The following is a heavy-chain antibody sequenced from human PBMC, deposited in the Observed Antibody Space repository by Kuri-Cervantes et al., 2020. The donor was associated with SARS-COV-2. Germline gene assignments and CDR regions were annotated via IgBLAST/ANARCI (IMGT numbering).Heavy chain of an antibody. CDR1: GFTFSTYG. J-gene: IGHJ4*02. CDR3: ARGDDEAY. Sequence: GGSLRLSCAASGFTFSTYGMHWVRQAPGKGLEWVAVISYDGSNKYYTDSVKGRFTISRDNSKNTLYLQMNSLRAEDTAVYYCARGDDEAYWGQGTLVTVSS. CDR2: ISYDGSNK. D-gene: IGHD3-16*01. V-gene: IGHV3-30*03.